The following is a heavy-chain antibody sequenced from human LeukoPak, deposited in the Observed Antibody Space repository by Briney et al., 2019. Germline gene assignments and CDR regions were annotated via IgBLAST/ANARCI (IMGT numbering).Heavy chain of an antibody. CDR2: ISVGGGST. V-gene: IGHV3-23*01. CDR3: AKRMGTSRGYYFDY. D-gene: IGHD5-24*01. J-gene: IGHJ4*02. Sequence: QSGGSLRLSCAASGFTFSTYAMSWVRQAPGKGLEWVSVISVGGGSTYYADSAKGRFTISRDNSKNMLFLQMNSLRAEDTAVYYCAKRMGTSRGYYFDYWGQGTLVTVSS. CDR1: GFTFSTYA.